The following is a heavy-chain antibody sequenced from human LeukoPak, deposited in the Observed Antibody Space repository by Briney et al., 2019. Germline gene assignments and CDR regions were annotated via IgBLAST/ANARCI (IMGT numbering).Heavy chain of an antibody. CDR2: IIPIFGTA. J-gene: IGHJ4*02. Sequence: GASVRVSCKASGGTFSSYAISWVRQAPGQGLEWMGGIIPIFGTANYAQKFQGRVTITTDESTSTTYMELSSLRSEDTAVYYCARESAGTFDYWGQGTLVTVSS. CDR3: ARESAGTFDY. D-gene: IGHD6-13*01. V-gene: IGHV1-69*05. CDR1: GGTFSSYA.